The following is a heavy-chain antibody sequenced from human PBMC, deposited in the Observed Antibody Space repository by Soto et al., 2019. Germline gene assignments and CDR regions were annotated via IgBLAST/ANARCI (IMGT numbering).Heavy chain of an antibody. CDR2: IYYSGST. D-gene: IGHD3-16*01. V-gene: IGHV4-59*01. CDR1: GGPISSYY. CDR3: ARVSRLNYDYFWGSARCDAFDI. Sequence: PSDTLSLTCTVSGGPISSYYWSWIRQPPGKGLEWIGYIYYSGSTNYNPSLKSRVTISVDTSKNQFSLKLSSVTAADTAVYYCARVSRLNYDYFWGSARCDAFDIWGQGTIVTV. J-gene: IGHJ3*02.